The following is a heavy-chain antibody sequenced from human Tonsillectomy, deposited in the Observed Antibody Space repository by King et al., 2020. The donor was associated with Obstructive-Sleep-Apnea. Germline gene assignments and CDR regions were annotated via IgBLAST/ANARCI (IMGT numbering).Heavy chain of an antibody. V-gene: IGHV3-48*04. D-gene: IGHD5-18*01. CDR2: ISSSSSTI. CDR1: GFTFSSYS. CDR3: AKDGGGYSYGWGVGGMDV. J-gene: IGHJ6*02. Sequence: VQLVESGGGLVQRGGSLRLSCAASGFTFSSYSMNWVRQAPGKGLEWVSYISSSSSTIYYADSVKGRFTISRDNAKNSLYLQMNSLRAEDTAVYYCAKDGGGYSYGWGVGGMDVWGQGTTVTVSS.